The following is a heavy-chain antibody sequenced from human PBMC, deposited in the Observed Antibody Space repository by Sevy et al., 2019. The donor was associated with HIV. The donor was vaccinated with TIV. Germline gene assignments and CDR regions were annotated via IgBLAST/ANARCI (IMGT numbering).Heavy chain of an antibody. CDR1: GFTFSSYA. D-gene: IGHD4-17*01. V-gene: IGHV3-23*01. CDR3: AKDRKDGDYFGDY. Sequence: GGSVRLSCAASGFTFSSYAMSWVRQAPGKGLEWVSAISGSGGSTYYADSVKGRFTISRDYSKNTLYLQMNSLRAEDTAVYYCAKDRKDGDYFGDYWGQGTLVTVSS. CDR2: ISGSGGST. J-gene: IGHJ4*02.